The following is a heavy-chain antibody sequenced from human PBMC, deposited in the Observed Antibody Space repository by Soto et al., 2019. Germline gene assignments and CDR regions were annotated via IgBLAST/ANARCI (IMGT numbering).Heavy chain of an antibody. CDR3: ARVDRYSYALDY. CDR2: IIPIFGTA. D-gene: IGHD5-18*01. J-gene: IGHJ4*02. Sequence: QVQLVQSGAEVKKPGSSVKVSCKASGGTFSSYAISWVRQAPGQGLEWMGGIIPIFGTANYAQKFQGRVXIXAXVSTGTAYMELSSLRSEDTAVYYCARVDRYSYALDYWGQGTLVTVSS. CDR1: GGTFSSYA. V-gene: IGHV1-69*12.